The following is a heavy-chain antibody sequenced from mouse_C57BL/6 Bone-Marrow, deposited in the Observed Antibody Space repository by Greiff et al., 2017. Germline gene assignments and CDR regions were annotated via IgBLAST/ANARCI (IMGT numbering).Heavy chain of an antibody. V-gene: IGHV1-82*01. J-gene: IGHJ2*01. CDR3: ASQGNYYGSRIDY. CDR2: IYPGDGDT. D-gene: IGHD1-1*01. CDR1: GYAFSSSW. Sequence: VKLQESGPELVKPGASVKISCKASGYAFSSSWMNWVKQRPGKGLEWIGRIYPGDGDTNYNGKFKGKATLTADKSSSTAYMQLSSLTSEDSAVYFCASQGNYYGSRIDYWGQGTTLTVSS.